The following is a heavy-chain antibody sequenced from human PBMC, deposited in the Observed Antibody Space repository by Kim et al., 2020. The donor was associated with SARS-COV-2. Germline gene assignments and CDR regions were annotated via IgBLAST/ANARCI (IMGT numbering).Heavy chain of an antibody. J-gene: IGHJ4*02. V-gene: IGHV4-59*08. Sequence: YHPSLKRRVTISVDTSKNQFSLKLSSVTAADTAVYYCARQLGGYGGLFVYWGQGTLVTVSS. CDR3: ARQLGGYGGLFVY. D-gene: IGHD3-16*01.